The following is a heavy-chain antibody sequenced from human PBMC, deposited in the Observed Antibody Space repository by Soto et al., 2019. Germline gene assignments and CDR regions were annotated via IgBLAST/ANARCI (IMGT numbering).Heavy chain of an antibody. D-gene: IGHD3-16*01. CDR1: GFTVSNNY. V-gene: IGHV3-53*01. CDR3: GTPPGGGGY. CDR2: IYSGGYT. Sequence: EVQLVESGGGLIQPGGSLRLSCAVSGFTVSNNYMSWVRQAPGKGLEGVSVIYSGGYTAYGDSVKGRFTISRDNSKNTLFLKMKTRGAGAPAVYPGGTPPGGGGYWGQGTLVTVSS. J-gene: IGHJ4*02.